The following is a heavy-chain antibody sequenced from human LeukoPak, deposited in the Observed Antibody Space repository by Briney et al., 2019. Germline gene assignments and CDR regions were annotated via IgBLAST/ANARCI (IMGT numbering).Heavy chain of an antibody. CDR2: IYISGSGGT. CDR3: ARDKRVAVAGTYIYYYYMDV. CDR1: GGSISSYY. V-gene: IGHV4-4*07. D-gene: IGHD6-19*01. Sequence: PSETLSLTCTVSGGSISSYYWSWIRQPAGKGLEWIGRIYISGSGGTNYNPSLKSRVTMSVDTSKNQFSLKLSSVTAADTAVYYCARDKRVAVAGTYIYYYYMDVWGNGTTVTISS. J-gene: IGHJ6*03.